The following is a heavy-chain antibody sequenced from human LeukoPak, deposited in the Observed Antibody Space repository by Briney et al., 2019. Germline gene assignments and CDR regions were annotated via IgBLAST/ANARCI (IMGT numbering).Heavy chain of an antibody. CDR2: IYHSGST. J-gene: IGHJ4*02. CDR3: AREVLDFDY. CDR1: GYSISSGYY. D-gene: IGHD2-2*03. Sequence: SDTLSLTCAVSGYSISSGYYWGWIRQPPGKGLEWIGSIYHSGSTYYNPSLKSRVTISVDTSKNQFSLKLSSVTAADTAVYYCAREVLDFDYWGQGTLVTVSS. V-gene: IGHV4-38-2*02.